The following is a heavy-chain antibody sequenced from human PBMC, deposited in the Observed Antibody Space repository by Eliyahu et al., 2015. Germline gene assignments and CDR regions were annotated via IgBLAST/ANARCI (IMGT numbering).Heavy chain of an antibody. D-gene: IGHD6-13*01. CDR1: GFSLXXSXVX. V-gene: IGHV2-5*02. Sequence: QITLKESGPTLVKPTQTLTLTCTFSGFSLXXSXVXXGWIRQPPGKAXEWXTLIYWDDDKRYSPSLKSRLTITKDTSKNQVVLTMTNMDPVDTATYYCAHALSPYSSSWYPQYNWFDPWGQGTLVTVSS. CDR3: AHALSPYSSSWYPQYNWFDP. CDR2: IYWDDDK. J-gene: IGHJ5*02.